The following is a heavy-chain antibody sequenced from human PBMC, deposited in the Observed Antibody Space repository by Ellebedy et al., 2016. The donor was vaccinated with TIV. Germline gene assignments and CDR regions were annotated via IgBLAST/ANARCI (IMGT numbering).Heavy chain of an antibody. CDR3: ARISSGWGFDY. D-gene: IGHD6-19*01. CDR2: IDWDDDQ. CDR1: GFSLSTSRLS. J-gene: IGHJ4*02. Sequence: SGPTLVKPTQTLTLTCTFSGFSLSTSRLSVSWIRQPPGKALEWLARIDWDDDQFYSTSLRTRLAISKDSSENQVVLTMTNMDPEDTATYYCARISSGWGFDYWGQGTLVTVSS. V-gene: IGHV2-70*17.